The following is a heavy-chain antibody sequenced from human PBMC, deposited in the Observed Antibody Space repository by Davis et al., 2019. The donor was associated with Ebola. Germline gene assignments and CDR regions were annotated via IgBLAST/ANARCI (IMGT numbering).Heavy chain of an antibody. CDR2: ISSSSSYT. D-gene: IGHD3-22*01. Sequence: PGGSLRLSCAASGFTFSDYYMSWIRQAPGKGLEWVSYISSSSSYTNYADSVKGRFTISRDNAKNSLYLQMNSLRAEDTAVYYCARDGGGPYYYDSSVHWGQGTLVTVSS. J-gene: IGHJ4*02. CDR1: GFTFSDYY. V-gene: IGHV3-11*06. CDR3: ARDGGGPYYYDSSVH.